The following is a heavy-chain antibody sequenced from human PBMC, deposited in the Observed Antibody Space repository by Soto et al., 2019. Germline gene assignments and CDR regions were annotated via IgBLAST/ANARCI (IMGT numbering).Heavy chain of an antibody. Sequence: QITLKESGPTLVKPTQTLTLTCTFSGFSLSTSGVGVGWIRQPPGKALEWLALIYWDDDKRYSPSLKSRLTITKDTSKTQVVLTMTNMDPVDTATYYCAHRGNYDFWSGYYSDYYFDYWGQGTLVTVSS. CDR2: IYWDDDK. J-gene: IGHJ4*02. CDR3: AHRGNYDFWSGYYSDYYFDY. D-gene: IGHD3-3*01. V-gene: IGHV2-5*02. CDR1: GFSLSTSGVG.